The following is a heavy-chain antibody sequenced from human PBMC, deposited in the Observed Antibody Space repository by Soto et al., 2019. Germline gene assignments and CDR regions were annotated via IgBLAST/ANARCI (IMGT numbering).Heavy chain of an antibody. V-gene: IGHV3-23*01. CDR3: AKIAEAVAGTVYGY. CDR1: GFPPSSNA. CDR2: VSGGGGRT. Sequence: GESMRPSCLVSGFPPSSNAMGWVSPPPGRGMEWISCVSGGGGRTYDANSVKCLFTISRNNSKDTLYLQRSMRRAEDTAKYYCAKIAEAVAGTVYGYWGQGTLVTVSS. J-gene: IGHJ4*02. D-gene: IGHD6-19*01.